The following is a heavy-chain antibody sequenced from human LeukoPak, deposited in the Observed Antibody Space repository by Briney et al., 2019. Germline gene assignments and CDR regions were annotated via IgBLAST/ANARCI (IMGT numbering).Heavy chain of an antibody. CDR1: GVTFSNYC. CDR2: ISISDSAL. J-gene: IGHJ4*02. Sequence: GGSLRLSCAASGVTFSNYCMNGVRQAPGKGREWVSYISISDSALYYADSVRGRFTISRDNAENSLFLQMNRLRDEDTAVYYCARGTYGEYGGPAYWGQGTLVTVSS. V-gene: IGHV3-48*02. D-gene: IGHD4-17*01. CDR3: ARGTYGEYGGPAY.